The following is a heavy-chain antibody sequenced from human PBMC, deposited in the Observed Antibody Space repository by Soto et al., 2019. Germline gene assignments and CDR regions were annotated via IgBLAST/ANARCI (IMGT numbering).Heavy chain of an antibody. J-gene: IGHJ6*02. CDR1: GGSFSGYY. CDR3: ARGSLTMVRGVISRYYYYYGMDV. Sequence: QVQLQQWGAGLLKPSETLSLTCAVYGGSFSGYYWSWIRQPPGKGLEWIGEINHSGSTNYNPSLKSRVTLSVDTSKNQFSLKLSSVTAADTAVYYCARGSLTMVRGVISRYYYYYGMDVWGQGTTVTVSS. D-gene: IGHD3-10*01. CDR2: INHSGST. V-gene: IGHV4-34*01.